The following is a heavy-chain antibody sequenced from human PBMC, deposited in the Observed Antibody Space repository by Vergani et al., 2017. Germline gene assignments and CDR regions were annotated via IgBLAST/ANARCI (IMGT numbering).Heavy chain of an antibody. D-gene: IGHD3-16*01. CDR1: GFTFSSYA. Sequence: QVQLVESGGGVVQPGRSLRLSCAASGFTFSSYAMHWVRQAPGKGLEWVAVISYDGSNKYYADSVKGRFTISRDNSKNTLYLQMNSLRAEDTAVYYCAGERDDYVWGSCIDYWGQGTLVTVSS. J-gene: IGHJ4*02. V-gene: IGHV3-30-3*01. CDR3: AGERDDYVWGSCIDY. CDR2: ISYDGSNK.